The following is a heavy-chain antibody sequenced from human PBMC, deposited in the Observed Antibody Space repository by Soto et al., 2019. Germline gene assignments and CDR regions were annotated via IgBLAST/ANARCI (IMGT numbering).Heavy chain of an antibody. D-gene: IGHD4-17*01. Sequence: SETLSLTCAVSGDSSISNNGWSWVRQPPGKGLEWIGEMYHSGNSNYNPSLKSRVTISLDNSKNQLSLKLTSVTAADTAMYYCARTGNGDYVHFDYWGQGTLVTVSS. CDR1: GDSSISNNG. J-gene: IGHJ4*02. CDR3: ARTGNGDYVHFDY. CDR2: MYHSGNS. V-gene: IGHV4-4*02.